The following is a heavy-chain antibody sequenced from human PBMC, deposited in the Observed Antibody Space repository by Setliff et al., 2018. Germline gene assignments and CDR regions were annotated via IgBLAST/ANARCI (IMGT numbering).Heavy chain of an antibody. CDR3: TTSISEDDDYGENEGVYYYYYMDV. D-gene: IGHD4-17*01. Sequence: GGSLRLSCAASGFTFSNAWMNWVCQAPGNGLEWVGRIKSKTDGGTTDYDAPVKGRFTISRDDSKNTLYLQMNSLETEDTAVYYCTTSISEDDDYGENEGVYYYYYMDVWGKGTTVTVSS. CDR2: IKSKTDGGTT. V-gene: IGHV3-15*01. CDR1: GFTFSNAW. J-gene: IGHJ6*03.